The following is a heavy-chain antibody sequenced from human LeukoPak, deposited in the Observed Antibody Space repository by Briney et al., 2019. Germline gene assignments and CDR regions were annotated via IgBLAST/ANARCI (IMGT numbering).Heavy chain of an antibody. V-gene: IGHV4-59*01. J-gene: IGHJ4*02. D-gene: IGHD3-22*01. CDR2: IYYSGST. CDR3: ARVPYYYDSSGYYEYYFDY. Sequence: SETLSLTCTVTGGSISSYYWSWIRQPPGKGLEWIVQIYYSGSTNYNPSLKSRVTISVDTSKNQFSLKLSSVTAADTAVYYCARVPYYYDSSGYYEYYFDYWGQGTLVTVSS. CDR1: GGSISSYY.